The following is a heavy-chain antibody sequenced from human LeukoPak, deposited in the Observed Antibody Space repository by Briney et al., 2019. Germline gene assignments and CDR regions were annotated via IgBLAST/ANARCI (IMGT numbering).Heavy chain of an antibody. V-gene: IGHV4-59*01. CDR1: GGSISSYY. D-gene: IGHD3-10*01. Sequence: SGTLSLTCTVSGGSISSYYWSWIRQPPGEGLEWIGYIYYSGSTNYNPSLKSRVTISVDTSKNQFSLTLSSVTAADTAVYYCAREPYYFGSGSSRDKYYFDYWGQGTLVTVSS. CDR3: AREPYYFGSGSSRDKYYFDY. CDR2: IYYSGST. J-gene: IGHJ4*02.